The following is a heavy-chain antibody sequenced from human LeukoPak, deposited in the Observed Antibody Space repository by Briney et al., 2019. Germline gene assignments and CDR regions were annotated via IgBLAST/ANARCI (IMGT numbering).Heavy chain of an antibody. D-gene: IGHD4-17*01. V-gene: IGHV4-34*01. CDR1: GESFSGYY. J-gene: IGHJ5*02. CDR3: ARVSSSDYVP. CDR2: INHSGST. Sequence: SETLSLTCAVYGESFSGYYWSWIRQPPGKGLGWIGEINHSGSTNYNPSLKSRVTISVDTSKNQFSLKLSSVTAADTAVYYCARVSSSDYVPWGQGTLVTVSS.